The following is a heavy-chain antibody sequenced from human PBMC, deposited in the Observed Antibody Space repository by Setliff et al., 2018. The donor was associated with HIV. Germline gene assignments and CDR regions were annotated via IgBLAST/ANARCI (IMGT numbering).Heavy chain of an antibody. CDR1: GFSFSDAW. Sequence: RLSCVGSGFSFSDAWMSWVRQAPGKGLEWIGRIRSEAAGGTTDYAAPVKGRFTISRDDSKNTLYLQMNSLKIDDTAVYYCIDFFAFWGPGTLVTVSS. CDR3: IDFFAF. J-gene: IGHJ4*02. V-gene: IGHV3-15*01. D-gene: IGHD3-3*01. CDR2: IRSEAAGGTT.